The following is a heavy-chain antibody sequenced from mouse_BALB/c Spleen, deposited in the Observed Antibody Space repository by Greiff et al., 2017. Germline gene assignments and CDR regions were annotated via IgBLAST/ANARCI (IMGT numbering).Heavy chain of an antibody. CDR3: ARNLLDYFDY. J-gene: IGHJ2*01. D-gene: IGHD1-1*01. CDR2: ISYSGST. CDR1: GYSITSDYA. V-gene: IGHV3-2*02. Sequence: DVQLQESGPGLVKPSQSLSLTCTVTGYSITSDYAWNWIRQFPGNKLEWMGYISYSGSTSYNPSLKSRISITRDTSKNQFFLQLNSVTTEDTATYYCARNLLDYFDYWGQGTTLTVSS.